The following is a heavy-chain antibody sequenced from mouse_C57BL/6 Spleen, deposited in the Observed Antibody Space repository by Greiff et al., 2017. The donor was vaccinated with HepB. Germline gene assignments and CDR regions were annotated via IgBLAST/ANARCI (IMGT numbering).Heavy chain of an antibody. CDR2: IHPSDSDT. CDR3: AIGGGYDGPGAMDY. D-gene: IGHD2-2*01. CDR1: GYTFTSYW. V-gene: IGHV1-74*01. J-gene: IGHJ4*01. Sequence: QVQLKQPGAELVKPGASVKVSCKASGYTFTSYWMHWVKQRPGQGLEWIGRIHPSDSDTNYNQKFKGKATLTVDKSSSTAYMQLSSLTSEDSAVYYGAIGGGYDGPGAMDYWGQGTSVTVSS.